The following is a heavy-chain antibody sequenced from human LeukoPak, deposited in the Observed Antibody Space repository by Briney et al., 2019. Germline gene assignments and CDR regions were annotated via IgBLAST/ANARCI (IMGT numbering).Heavy chain of an antibody. CDR1: GFTFNSYA. Sequence: PGRSLRLSCAASGFTFNSYAMHWVRQAPGKGLEWVAFIWYDGSDKYYADSVKGRFTVSRDNSKNTLSLQMNSLRAEDTAVYYCARDERGYYYSGAFFGATDFWGQGTLVTVSS. CDR2: IWYDGSDK. J-gene: IGHJ4*02. V-gene: IGHV3-33*01. CDR3: ARDERGYYYSGAFFGATDF. D-gene: IGHD3-22*01.